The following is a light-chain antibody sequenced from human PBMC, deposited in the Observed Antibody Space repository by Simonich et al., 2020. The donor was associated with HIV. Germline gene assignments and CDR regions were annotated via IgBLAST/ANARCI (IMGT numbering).Light chain of an antibody. CDR3: QQYYSTPPS. V-gene: IGKV1-NL1*01. CDR1: QGISNS. J-gene: IGKJ2*01. Sequence: DIQMTQSPSSLSASVGDRVTITCRVSQGISNSLAWYQQKPGKAPKLLLFAESRLESGVPSRFSGSGSGTDYTLTISSLQPEDFATYYCQQYYSTPPSFGQGTKLEIK. CDR2: AES.